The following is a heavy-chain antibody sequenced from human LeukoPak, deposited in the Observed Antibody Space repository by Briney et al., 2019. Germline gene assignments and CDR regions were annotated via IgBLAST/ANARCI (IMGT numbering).Heavy chain of an antibody. CDR1: GGSISSNNW. Sequence: SETLSLTCAVSGGSISSNNWWIWVRQSPEKGLEWIGEIYHDGSTNYNPSLKSRVTISMDKSKNQLSLKLNFVTAADTAVYYCARGDKYSSSWLILYLFDYWGQGTLVTVSS. D-gene: IGHD6-13*01. CDR3: ARGDKYSSSWLILYLFDY. CDR2: IYHDGST. V-gene: IGHV4-4*02. J-gene: IGHJ4*02.